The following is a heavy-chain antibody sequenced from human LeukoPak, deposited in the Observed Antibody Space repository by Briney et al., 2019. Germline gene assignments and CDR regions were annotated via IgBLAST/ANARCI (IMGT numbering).Heavy chain of an antibody. J-gene: IGHJ4*02. Sequence: SVKVSCKASGDTFIPYTFSWVRQAPGQGLEWIGGIIPSLDVANYAQKFQGRVTLSVDRDTATTYMEVTSLRSEDTAIYYCARDHCSPGTCLGGHWGQGTLVTVSS. D-gene: IGHD2-15*01. CDR1: GDTFIPYT. V-gene: IGHV1-69*10. CDR3: ARDHCSPGTCLGGH. CDR2: IIPSLDVA.